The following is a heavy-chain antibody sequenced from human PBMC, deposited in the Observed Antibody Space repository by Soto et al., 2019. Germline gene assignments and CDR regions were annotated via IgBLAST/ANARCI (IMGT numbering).Heavy chain of an antibody. CDR3: ARDLYSSSSEYYYYGMDV. D-gene: IGHD6-6*01. J-gene: IGHJ6*02. CDR2: INPSGGST. CDR1: GYTFTSYY. V-gene: IGHV1-46*01. Sequence: ASVKVSCKASGYTFTSYYMHWVRQAPGQGLEWMGIINPSGGSTSCAQKFQGRVTMTRDTSTSTVYMELSSLRSEDTAVYYCARDLYSSSSEYYYYGMDVWGQGTTVTVSS.